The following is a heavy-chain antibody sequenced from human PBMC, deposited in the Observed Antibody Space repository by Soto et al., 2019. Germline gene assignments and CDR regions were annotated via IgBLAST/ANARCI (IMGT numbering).Heavy chain of an antibody. V-gene: IGHV3-9*01. CDR3: AKAVAGLRYFDY. D-gene: IGHD6-19*01. Sequence: EVQLVESGGGLVQPGRSLRLSCAASGFTFDVYAMQWVRQAPGKGLEWVSGISWNSGSIGYADSVKGRFTISRDNAKNPLYLQMNSLRAEDTALYYCAKAVAGLRYFDYWGQGTLVTVSS. CDR2: ISWNSGSI. J-gene: IGHJ4*02. CDR1: GFTFDVYA.